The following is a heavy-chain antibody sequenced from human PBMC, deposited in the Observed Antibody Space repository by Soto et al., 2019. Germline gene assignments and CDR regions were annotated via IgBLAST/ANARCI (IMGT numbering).Heavy chain of an antibody. CDR1: GLIFKMYW. CDR3: TRVPRQSSTGKGAN. CDR2: IYNDGTYS. J-gene: IGHJ4*02. V-gene: IGHV3-74*01. Sequence: EGSLRLSCAAGGLIFKMYWMHWVRQSPGKGLVWSSRIYNDGTYSDYADSVRGRFTISRDNVNDTLYLQVNNLRAEDSGLYYCTRVPRQSSTGKGANWGQVPKGTVSS. D-gene: IGHD6-6*01.